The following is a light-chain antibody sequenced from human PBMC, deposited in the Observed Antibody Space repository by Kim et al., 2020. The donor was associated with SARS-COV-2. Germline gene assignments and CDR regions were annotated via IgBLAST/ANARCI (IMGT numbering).Light chain of an antibody. CDR2: DVS. Sequence: HSVTIACTGTSSDVGGYNYVSWYQQRPGKSPKFMIYDVSKRPSGVPDRFSASTSGNTASLTISGLQAEDEADYYGCSYAGSYNVVFGGGTQLTVL. CDR3: CSYAGSYNVV. CDR1: SSDVGGYNY. V-gene: IGLV2-11*01. J-gene: IGLJ2*01.